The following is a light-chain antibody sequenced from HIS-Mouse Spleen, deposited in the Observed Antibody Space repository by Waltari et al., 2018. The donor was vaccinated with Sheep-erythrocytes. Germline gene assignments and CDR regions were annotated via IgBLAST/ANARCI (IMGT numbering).Light chain of an antibody. CDR3: CSYAGSYNHV. J-gene: IGLJ1*01. V-gene: IGLV2-11*01. Sequence: HSALTQPASVSGSPGQSITISCTGTSSDVGGYNYVSWYQHHPGKAPKLMIYDVSKRPSGVPDLVSGSKSGNTASLTISGLQAEDEADYYCCSYAGSYNHVFATGTKVTVL. CDR1: SSDVGGYNY. CDR2: DVS.